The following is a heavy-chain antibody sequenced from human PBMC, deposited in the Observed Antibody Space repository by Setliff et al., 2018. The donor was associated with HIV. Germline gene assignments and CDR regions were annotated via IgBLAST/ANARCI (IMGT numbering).Heavy chain of an antibody. V-gene: IGHV4-39*07. D-gene: IGHD1-26*01. CDR1: GASSIYF. Sequence: PSETLSLTCTVSGASSIYFWGWIRQPPGNGLEWIGCVYYSGSTYYNPSLKSRVTISMETSKNQFSLKLNSVTDADTAVYYCSKDRSGSYRTFDYWGPGSLVTVSS. CDR2: VYYSGST. CDR3: SKDRSGSYRTFDY. J-gene: IGHJ4*02.